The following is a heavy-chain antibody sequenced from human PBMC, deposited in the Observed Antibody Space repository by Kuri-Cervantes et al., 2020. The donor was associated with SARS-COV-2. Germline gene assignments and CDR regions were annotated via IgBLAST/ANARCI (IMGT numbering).Heavy chain of an antibody. CDR2: INPNSGGT. CDR1: GGTFSSYA. J-gene: IGHJ4*02. Sequence: ASVKVSCKASGGTFSSYAISWVRQAPGQGLEWMGWINPNSGGTNYAQKFQGWVTMTRDTSISTAYMELSRLRSDDTAVYYCAGSVHSRDGNYWGQGTLVTVSS. CDR3: AGSVHSRDGNY. V-gene: IGHV1-2*04. D-gene: IGHD5-24*01.